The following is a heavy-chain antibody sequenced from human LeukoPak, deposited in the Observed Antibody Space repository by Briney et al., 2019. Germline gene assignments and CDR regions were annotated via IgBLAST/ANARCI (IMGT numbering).Heavy chain of an antibody. V-gene: IGHV3-74*01. Sequence: QLGGSLRLSCAASGFTFSSYWMNWVRQAPGKGLVWVSRIASDGSSTTYADSVKGRFSISRDNAKNSLYLQMNSLRAEDTAVYYCARDPFHYYGSGRTRDWFDPWGQGTLVTVSS. CDR2: IASDGSST. J-gene: IGHJ5*02. CDR3: ARDPFHYYGSGRTRDWFDP. D-gene: IGHD3-10*01. CDR1: GFTFSSYW.